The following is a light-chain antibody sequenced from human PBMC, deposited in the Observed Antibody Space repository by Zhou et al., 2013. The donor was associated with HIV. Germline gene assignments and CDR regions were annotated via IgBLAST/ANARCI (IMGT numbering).Light chain of an antibody. V-gene: IGKV1-39*01. CDR2: AAS. J-gene: IGKJ5*01. Sequence: DIQLTQSPSLLSASVGDRVTITCRASPGIDTYLAWYQQRPGKAPKLLIYAASTLHSGVPSRFSGSGSGTDFTLTITSLEPEDFATYYCQQSYITPPTTFGPRDPTG. CDR1: PGIDTY. CDR3: QQSYITPPTT.